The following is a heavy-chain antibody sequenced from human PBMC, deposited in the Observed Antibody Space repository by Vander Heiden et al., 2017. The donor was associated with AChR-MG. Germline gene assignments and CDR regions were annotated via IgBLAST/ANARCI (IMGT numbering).Heavy chain of an antibody. Sequence: QVQLVQSGAEVKKPGSSVKVSCKAPGATFSSYAISWVRQAPGQGLEWVGGIIPIFGTANYAQKFQGRVTITADESTGTAYMELSSLGSEDTAVYYCAREHDYGSGSYYNAPFDYWGQGTLVTVSS. V-gene: IGHV1-69*01. J-gene: IGHJ4*02. CDR1: GATFSSYA. CDR3: AREHDYGSGSYYNAPFDY. CDR2: IIPIFGTA. D-gene: IGHD3-10*01.